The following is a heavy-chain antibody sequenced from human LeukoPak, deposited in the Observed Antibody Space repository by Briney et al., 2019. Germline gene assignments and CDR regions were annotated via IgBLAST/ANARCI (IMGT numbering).Heavy chain of an antibody. D-gene: IGHD3-3*01. CDR2: IYTSGST. J-gene: IGHJ3*02. CDR1: GGSISSYY. CDR3: ARDREVATIFGVDMSAFDI. Sequence: SETLSLTCTVSGGSISSYYWSWIRQPAGKGLEWIGRIYTSGSTNYNPSLKSRVTMSVDTSKNQFSLKLSSVTAADTAVYYCARDREVATIFGVDMSAFDIWGQGTMVTVSS. V-gene: IGHV4-4*07.